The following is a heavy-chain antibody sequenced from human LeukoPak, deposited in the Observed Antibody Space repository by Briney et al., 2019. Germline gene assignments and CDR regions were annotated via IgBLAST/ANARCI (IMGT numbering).Heavy chain of an antibody. Sequence: NPSETLSLTCAVYGGSFSGYYWSWIRQPPGKGLEWIGEINHSGSTNYNPSLKSRVTISVDTSKNQFSLKLSSVTAADTAVYYCARHRPDGIAVAGPLRGFDYWGQGTLVTVSS. CDR1: GGSFSGYY. CDR2: INHSGST. J-gene: IGHJ4*02. CDR3: ARHRPDGIAVAGPLRGFDY. D-gene: IGHD6-19*01. V-gene: IGHV4-34*01.